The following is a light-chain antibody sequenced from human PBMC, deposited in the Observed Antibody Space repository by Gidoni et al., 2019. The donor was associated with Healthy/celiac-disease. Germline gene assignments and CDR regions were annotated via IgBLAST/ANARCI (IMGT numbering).Light chain of an antibody. J-gene: IGKJ2*01. CDR2: GAS. Sequence: EIVLTQSPATLSVSPGERATLSCRASQSVSSNVAWYQQKPGQAPRLLIYGASTRATGIPASISGSGSGTEFTITISSLQSEDFAVYYCQQYNNWPYTFGQGTKLEIK. CDR1: QSVSSN. V-gene: IGKV3-15*01. CDR3: QQYNNWPYT.